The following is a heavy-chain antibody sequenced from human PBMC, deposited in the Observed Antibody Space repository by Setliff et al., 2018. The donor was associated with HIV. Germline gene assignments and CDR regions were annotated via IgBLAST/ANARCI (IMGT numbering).Heavy chain of an antibody. J-gene: IGHJ4*02. D-gene: IGHD3-10*01. CDR3: ARKGSGSSFDFEY. V-gene: IGHV1-69*13. CDR1: GGTFSSYT. CDR2: IIPIFGTA. Sequence: ASVKVSCKASGGTFSSYTFSWVRQAPGQGLEWMGGIIPIFGTAHYAQKFQGRVTITADESTSTAYMELSSLRSEDTAVYYCARKGSGSSFDFEYWGQGTLVTVSS.